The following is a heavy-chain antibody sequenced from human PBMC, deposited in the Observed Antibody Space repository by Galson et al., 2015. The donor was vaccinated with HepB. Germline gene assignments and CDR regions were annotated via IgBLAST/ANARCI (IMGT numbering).Heavy chain of an antibody. D-gene: IGHD2-2*02. J-gene: IGHJ4*02. CDR2: ISSSSSTI. CDR1: GFTFSSYS. Sequence: LRLSCAASGFTFSSYSMNWVRQAPGKGLEWVSYISSSSSTIYYADSVKGRFTISRDNAKNSLYLQMNSLRDEDTAVYYCARDTDIVVVPAAIPFDYWGQGTLVTVSS. CDR3: ARDTDIVVVPAAIPFDY. V-gene: IGHV3-48*02.